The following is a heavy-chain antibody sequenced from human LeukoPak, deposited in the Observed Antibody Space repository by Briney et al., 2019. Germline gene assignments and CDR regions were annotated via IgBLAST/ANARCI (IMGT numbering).Heavy chain of an antibody. V-gene: IGHV3-23*01. CDR1: GFTFSSYA. J-gene: IGHJ4*02. Sequence: GGSLRLSCAASGFTFSSYAMSWVRKAPGKGLEWVSAISGSGGSTYYADSVKGRFTISRDNSKNTLYLQMNSLRAEDTAVYYCAKLSGDFWSGYPRNFDYWGQGTLITVSS. CDR3: AKLSGDFWSGYPRNFDY. D-gene: IGHD3-3*01. CDR2: ISGSGGST.